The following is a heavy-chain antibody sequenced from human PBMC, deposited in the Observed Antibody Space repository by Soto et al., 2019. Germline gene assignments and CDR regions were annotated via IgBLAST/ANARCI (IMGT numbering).Heavy chain of an antibody. CDR2: INPNSGNT. V-gene: IGHV1-8*01. D-gene: IGHD6-19*01. J-gene: IGHJ4*02. CDR1: GYTFTSYD. Sequence: QVQLVQSGAEVKKPGASVKVSCKASGYTFTSYDINWVRQATGQGLEWMGWINPNSGNTGYAQKFQGRVTMTRNTSIITAYMELSSLRSEDTAVYYCARVSARVAVPDYWGQGTLVTVSS. CDR3: ARVSARVAVPDY.